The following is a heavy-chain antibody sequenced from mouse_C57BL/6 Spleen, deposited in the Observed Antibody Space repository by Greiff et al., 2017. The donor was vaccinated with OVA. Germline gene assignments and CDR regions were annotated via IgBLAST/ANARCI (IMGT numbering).Heavy chain of an antibody. CDR3: ASEGIYGNYAWFAY. D-gene: IGHD2-1*01. V-gene: IGHV1-52*01. CDR1: GYTFTSYW. CDR2: IDPSASET. J-gene: IGHJ3*01. Sequence: QVQLQQPGAELVRPGSSVKLSCKASGYTFTSYWMHWVKPRPIQGLEWIGNIDPSASETHYNQKFKDKATLTVDKSSSTAYMQLSSLTSEDSAVYYCASEGIYGNYAWFAYWGKGTLVTVSA.